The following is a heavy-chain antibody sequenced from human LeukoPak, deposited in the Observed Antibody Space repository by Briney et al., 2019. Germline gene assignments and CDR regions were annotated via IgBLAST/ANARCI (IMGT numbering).Heavy chain of an antibody. J-gene: IGHJ4*02. CDR2: IYYSGST. CDR1: GGSISSSSYY. V-gene: IGHV4-39*01. D-gene: IGHD3-22*01. Sequence: NPSETLSLXCTVSGGSISSSSYYWGWIRQPPGKGLEWIGSIYYSGSTYYNPSLKSRVTISVDTSKNQFSLKLSSVTAADTAVYYCARLLCPIHYYDSSGDDYWGQGTLVTVSS. CDR3: ARLLCPIHYYDSSGDDY.